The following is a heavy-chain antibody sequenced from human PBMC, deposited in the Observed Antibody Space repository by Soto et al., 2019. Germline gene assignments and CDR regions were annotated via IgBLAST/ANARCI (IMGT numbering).Heavy chain of an antibody. D-gene: IGHD3-10*01. J-gene: IGHJ4*02. CDR1: GVTFSSET. CDR2: IIPLFGTA. V-gene: IGHV1-69*01. Sequence: QVQLVQSGADVKKPGSSVKVSCQASGVTFSSETLGWVRQAPGQGLEGVGGIIPLFGTASYAQKFQGRVTITADESTSTVYMELSSLRSDDTAVYFCATELGENPASPFDAWCQGTLVTVSS. CDR3: ATELGENPASPFDA.